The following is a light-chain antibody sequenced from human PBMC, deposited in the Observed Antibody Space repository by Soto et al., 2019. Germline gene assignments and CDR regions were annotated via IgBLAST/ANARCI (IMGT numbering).Light chain of an antibody. CDR1: QSVYSY. V-gene: IGKV3-15*01. J-gene: IGKJ1*01. Sequence: EIVMTQSPATLSVSPGERAILSYRASQSVYSYLAWYQQKPGQAPRLLIYGASTRATGIPARFSGSGSGTEFTLTISSLQSEDFAVYYCQQYNNWPPWTFGQGTKVDIK. CDR2: GAS. CDR3: QQYNNWPPWT.